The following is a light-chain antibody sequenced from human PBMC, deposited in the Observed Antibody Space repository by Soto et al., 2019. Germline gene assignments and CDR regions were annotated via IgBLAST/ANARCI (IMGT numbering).Light chain of an antibody. CDR1: SSDVGGYKF. Sequence: QSALTQPASVSGSPGQSITISCTGTSSDVGGYKFVSWYQQHPGKAPKLIIYEVSNRPSGVSNRFSGSKSGNTAPLTISGLQAEDEADYHCSSYTRSSSVVFGGGTKLT. V-gene: IGLV2-14*01. CDR2: EVS. CDR3: SSYTRSSSVV. J-gene: IGLJ2*01.